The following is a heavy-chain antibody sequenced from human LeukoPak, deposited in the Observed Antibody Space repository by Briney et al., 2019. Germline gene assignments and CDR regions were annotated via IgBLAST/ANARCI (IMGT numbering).Heavy chain of an antibody. CDR3: ARDGDYYDSSGYYPWSYYGMDV. D-gene: IGHD3-22*01. Sequence: GGSLRLSCAASGFTFSSYSMNWVRQAPGKGLELVSVIYSGGSTYYADSVKGRFTISRDNSKNTLYLQMNSLRAEDTAVYYCARDGDYYDSSGYYPWSYYGMDVWGQGTTVTVSS. CDR2: IYSGGST. V-gene: IGHV3-66*01. J-gene: IGHJ6*02. CDR1: GFTFSSYS.